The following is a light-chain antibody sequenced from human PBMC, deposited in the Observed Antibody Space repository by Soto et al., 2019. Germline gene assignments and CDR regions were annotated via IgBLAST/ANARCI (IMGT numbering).Light chain of an antibody. CDR2: DVS. Sequence: HSALTQPASVSGSPGQSITISCTGTSSDVGGYNYVSWYQQHPGKAPKLMIYDVSNRPSGVSNRFSGSKSGNTASLTISGLQAEDEADYYCSSYTSSSTDVVFGGGAKLPVL. CDR3: SSYTSSSTDVV. V-gene: IGLV2-14*01. CDR1: SSDVGGYNY. J-gene: IGLJ2*01.